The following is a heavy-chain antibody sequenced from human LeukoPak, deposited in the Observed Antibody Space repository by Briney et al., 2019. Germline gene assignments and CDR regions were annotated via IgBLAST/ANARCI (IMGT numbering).Heavy chain of an antibody. CDR1: GGSISSGGYS. Sequence: SQTLSLTCVVSGGSISSGGYSWTWIRQPPGKGLEWIGHIYYSGSTYYNPSLKSRVTISVDTSKNQFSLKLSSVTAADTAVYYCARRRWLQLGRSFDYWGQGTLVTVSS. D-gene: IGHD5-24*01. CDR3: ARRRWLQLGRSFDY. V-gene: IGHV4-30-4*07. CDR2: IYYSGST. J-gene: IGHJ4*02.